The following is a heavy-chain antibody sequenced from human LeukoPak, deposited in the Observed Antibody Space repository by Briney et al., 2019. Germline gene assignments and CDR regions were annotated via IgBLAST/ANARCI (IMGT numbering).Heavy chain of an antibody. V-gene: IGHV1-46*01. J-gene: IGHJ4*02. CDR1: GYTFTSYY. D-gene: IGHD6-19*01. Sequence: ASVKVSCKASGYTFTSYYMHWVRQAPGQGLEWMGIINPSGGSTSYAQKFQGRVTMTRDTSTSTVYMELSSLRSEDTAVYYCAREIRAVRGYSSGRYEDYWGQGTLVTVSS. CDR2: INPSGGST. CDR3: AREIRAVRGYSSGRYEDY.